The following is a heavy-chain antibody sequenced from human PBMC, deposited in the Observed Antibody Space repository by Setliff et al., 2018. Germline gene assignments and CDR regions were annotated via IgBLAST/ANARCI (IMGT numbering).Heavy chain of an antibody. V-gene: IGHV1-18*01. D-gene: IGHD4-17*01. CDR2: ISPYTGNT. J-gene: IGHJ4*02. CDR3: SRLVRFCTTTACQRLSGDDF. CDR1: GYTFTDYG. Sequence: ASVKVSCKTSGYTFTDYGVSWVRQAPGQGLEWVGWISPYTGNTYYAPKFQGRVIMTADTSTTTGYMELRSLRSDDTAIYYCSRLVRFCTTTACQRLSGDDFWGQGTLVTVSS.